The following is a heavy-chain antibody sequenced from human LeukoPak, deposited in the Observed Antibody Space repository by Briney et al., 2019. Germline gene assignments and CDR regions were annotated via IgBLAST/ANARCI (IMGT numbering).Heavy chain of an antibody. CDR3: AKGEYCSGGSCYSYGY. D-gene: IGHD2-15*01. CDR1: GFTFSSYG. V-gene: IGHV3-23*01. CDR2: ISGSGGST. J-gene: IGHJ4*02. Sequence: PGGSLRLSCAASGFTFSSYGMSWVRQAPGKGLEWVSAISGSGGSTYYADSVKGRFTISRDNSKNTLYLQMNSLRAEDTAVYYCAKGEYCSGGSCYSYGYWGQGTLVTVSS.